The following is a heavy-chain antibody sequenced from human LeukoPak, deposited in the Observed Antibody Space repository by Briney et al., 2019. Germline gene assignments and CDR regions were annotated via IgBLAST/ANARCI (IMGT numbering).Heavy chain of an antibody. V-gene: IGHV3-48*01. CDR3: ARDWFSYGDAFDI. Sequence: PGGSLRLSCAASGFTFSSYSMNWVRQAPGKGLEWVSYISSSSSTIYYADSVKGRFTISRDNAKNSLYLQMNSLRAEDTAVYYCARDWFSYGDAFDIWGQGTMVTVSS. D-gene: IGHD4-17*01. J-gene: IGHJ3*02. CDR1: GFTFSSYS. CDR2: ISSSSSTI.